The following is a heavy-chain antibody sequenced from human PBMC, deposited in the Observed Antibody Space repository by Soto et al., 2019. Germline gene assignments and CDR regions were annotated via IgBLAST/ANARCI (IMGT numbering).Heavy chain of an antibody. CDR2: IIPMLGIA. CDR1: GGSFSDYA. J-gene: IGHJ6*02. V-gene: IGHV1-69*01. CDR3: ARDGDYYDSIGVQRDYHYYGMDV. Sequence: QVQLVQSGAEVKKPGSSVKVSCQASGGSFSDYAISWVRQAPGHGLEWMGGIIPMLGIADNAQKFQGRVIITTDEYTSTVYMELSSLRSEDTAVYYCARDGDYYDSIGVQRDYHYYGMDVWGQGTTVTV. D-gene: IGHD3-22*01.